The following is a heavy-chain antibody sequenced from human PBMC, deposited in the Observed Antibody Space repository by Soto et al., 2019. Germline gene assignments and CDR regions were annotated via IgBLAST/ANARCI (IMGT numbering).Heavy chain of an antibody. CDR2: IYYSGST. D-gene: IGHD2-15*01. Sequence: QVQLQESGPGLVKPSQTLSLTCTVSGGSISSGDYYWSWIRQPPGKGLEWIGYIYYSGSTYYNPSLKSRVTISVDTSKNQFSLKLSSVTAADTDVYYCARVGGYCSGGSCYSGYFDYWGQGTLVTVSS. J-gene: IGHJ4*02. CDR1: GGSISSGDYY. CDR3: ARVGGYCSGGSCYSGYFDY. V-gene: IGHV4-30-4*01.